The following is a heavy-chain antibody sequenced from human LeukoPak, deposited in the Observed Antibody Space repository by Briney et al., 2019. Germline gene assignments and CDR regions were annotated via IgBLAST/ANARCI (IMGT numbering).Heavy chain of an antibody. V-gene: IGHV3-53*01. D-gene: IGHD6-25*01. CDR2: IYSGGST. CDR1: GLSLNNYA. CDR3: ARAGKGAAPIDY. Sequence: GGSLRLSCAVSGLSLNNYAMSWVRQAPGKGLEWVSVIYSGGSTYYADSVKGRFTISRDNSKNTLYLQMNSLRAEDTAVYYRARAGKGAAPIDYWGQGTLVTVSS. J-gene: IGHJ4*02.